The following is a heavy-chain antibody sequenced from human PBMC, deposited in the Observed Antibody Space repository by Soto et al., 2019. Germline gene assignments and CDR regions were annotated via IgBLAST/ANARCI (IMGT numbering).Heavy chain of an antibody. Sequence: GSLRLSCAASGFTFSTYEMNWVRQAPGKGLEWVSYISSSGSTVYYADSVKGRFTISRDNAKNSLYLQMNSLRAEDTAVYYCARDLKGSYYGLDSWGQGTLVTVSS. J-gene: IGHJ4*02. CDR2: ISSSGSTV. CDR3: ARDLKGSYYGLDS. V-gene: IGHV3-48*03. CDR1: GFTFSTYE. D-gene: IGHD1-26*01.